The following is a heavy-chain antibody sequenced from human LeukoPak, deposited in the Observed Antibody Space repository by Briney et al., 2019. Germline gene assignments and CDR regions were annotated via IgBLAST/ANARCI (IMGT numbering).Heavy chain of an antibody. V-gene: IGHV4-61*02. Sequence: SGTLSLTCTVSGGSISSGSYYWSWIRQPAGKGLEWIGRIYTSGSTNYNPSLKSRVTISVDTSKNQFSLKLSSVTAADTAVYYCARMDYYDSSGAFDIWGQGTMVTVSS. CDR3: ARMDYYDSSGAFDI. J-gene: IGHJ3*02. CDR1: GGSISSGSYY. CDR2: IYTSGST. D-gene: IGHD3-22*01.